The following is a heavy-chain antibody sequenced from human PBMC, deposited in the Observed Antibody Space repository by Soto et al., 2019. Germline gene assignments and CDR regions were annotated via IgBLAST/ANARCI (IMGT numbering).Heavy chain of an antibody. Sequence: ASETLSLTCAVSGGSLSNYYWSWIRQPPGKGLGWIGEIYPCGSTNYNPSLKSRVTISVDTSKNQFYLKLSSVTAADTAVYYCETSTIYFFQSGGSHYVPLFFWGQGTLVTVSS. CDR3: ETSTIYFFQSGGSHYVPLFF. J-gene: IGHJ1*01. V-gene: IGHV4-34*01. D-gene: IGHD2-15*01. CDR1: GGSLSNYY. CDR2: IYPCGST.